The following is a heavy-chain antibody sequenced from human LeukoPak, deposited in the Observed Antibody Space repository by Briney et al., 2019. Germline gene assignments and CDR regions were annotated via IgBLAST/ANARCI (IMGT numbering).Heavy chain of an antibody. J-gene: IGHJ4*02. CDR1: GFTFSSYS. V-gene: IGHV3-21*01. CDR2: ISSSSSYI. CDR3: ARGNTGYSSAWGRDFDY. Sequence: GGSLRLSCAASGFTFSSYSMNWVRQAPGKGLEWVSSISSSSSYIYYADSVKGRFTISRDNAKNSLYLQMNSLRAEDTAVYYCARGNTGYSSAWGRDFDYWGQGTLVTVSS. D-gene: IGHD6-19*01.